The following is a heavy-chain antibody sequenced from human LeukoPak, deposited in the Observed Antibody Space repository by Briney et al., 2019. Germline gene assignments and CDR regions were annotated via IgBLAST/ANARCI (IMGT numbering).Heavy chain of an antibody. J-gene: IGHJ4*02. CDR2: IIPIFGTA. CDR1: GGTFSSYA. Sequence: SVKVSCKASGGTFSSYAISWVRQAPGQGLEWMGGIIPIFGTANYAQKFQGRVTITADESTSTAYMELSSLRSEDTAVYYCAKDRGGAGDFDYWGQGTLVTVSS. CDR3: AKDRGGAGDFDY. V-gene: IGHV1-69*13. D-gene: IGHD3-16*01.